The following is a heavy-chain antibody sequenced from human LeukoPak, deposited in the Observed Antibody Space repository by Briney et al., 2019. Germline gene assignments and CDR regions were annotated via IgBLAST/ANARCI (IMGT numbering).Heavy chain of an antibody. CDR1: GYSISSGYF. Sequence: PSETLSLTCAVSGYSISSGYFWGWIRQPPGKGLEWIGSIFHSGSTYYNPSLKSRVTISVDTSKSQFSLKMTSVTAADTAVYYCARGGGSYRPDNWFDPWGQGTLVTVSS. CDR3: ARGGGSYRPDNWFDP. J-gene: IGHJ5*02. D-gene: IGHD1-26*01. V-gene: IGHV4-38-2*01. CDR2: IFHSGST.